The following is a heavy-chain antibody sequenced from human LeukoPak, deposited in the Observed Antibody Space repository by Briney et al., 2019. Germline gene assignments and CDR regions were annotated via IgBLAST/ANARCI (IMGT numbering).Heavy chain of an antibody. V-gene: IGHV1-58*01. CDR3: AAGPGEWLLSANWFDP. Sequence: SVKVSCKASGFTFTSSAAQWVRQARGQRLEWIGWIVVGSGNTNYAQKFQERVTITRDMSTSTAYMELSSLRSEDTAVYYCAAGPGEWLLSANWFDPWGQGTLVTVSS. D-gene: IGHD3-3*01. J-gene: IGHJ5*02. CDR2: IVVGSGNT. CDR1: GFTFTSSA.